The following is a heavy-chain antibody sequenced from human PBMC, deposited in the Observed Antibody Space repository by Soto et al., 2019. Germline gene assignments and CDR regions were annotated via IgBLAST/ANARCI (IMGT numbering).Heavy chain of an antibody. CDR1: GFTFSDYY. J-gene: IGHJ6*02. V-gene: IGHV3-11*06. CDR2: ISGSNIYT. CDR3: ARDGGEVIPAAIGGGYGMDV. Sequence: QVQLVESGGGLVKPGGSLRLSCAASGFTFSDYYMSWIRQAPGKGLEWISYISGSNIYTNYADSVKGRFTISRDNANNSLYLQMDSLRVEDTAVYYRARDGGEVIPAAIGGGYGMDVWGQGTTVTVSS. D-gene: IGHD2-2*01.